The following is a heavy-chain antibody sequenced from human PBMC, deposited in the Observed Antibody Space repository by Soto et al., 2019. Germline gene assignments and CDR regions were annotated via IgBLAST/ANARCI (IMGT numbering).Heavy chain of an antibody. Sequence: QVQLQESGPGLVKPSQTLSLTCTVSGGSISSGGYYWSWIRQHPGKGLEWIGYIYYSGRTYYNPSLKSRVTISADTSKNQFSLKLSSVTAADTAVYYCARVYCRGGSCYSGHLDYWGQGTLVTVSS. D-gene: IGHD2-15*01. V-gene: IGHV4-31*03. J-gene: IGHJ4*02. CDR1: GGSISSGGYY. CDR2: IYYSGRT. CDR3: ARVYCRGGSCYSGHLDY.